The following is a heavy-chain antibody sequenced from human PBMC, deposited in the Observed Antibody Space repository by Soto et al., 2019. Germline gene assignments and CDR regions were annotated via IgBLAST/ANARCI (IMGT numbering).Heavy chain of an antibody. CDR1: GFTFSSYW. Sequence: QLGGPLRLSCAASGFTFSSYWMTWVRQAPGNGLEWVANIKQDGSEKYYVDSVKGRFTISRDNAKNSLYLQMNSLRAEDTAVYYCARDPLVGANYVNDYWGQGTLVTVSS. V-gene: IGHV3-7*03. J-gene: IGHJ4*02. CDR3: ARDPLVGANYVNDY. CDR2: IKQDGSEK. D-gene: IGHD1-26*01.